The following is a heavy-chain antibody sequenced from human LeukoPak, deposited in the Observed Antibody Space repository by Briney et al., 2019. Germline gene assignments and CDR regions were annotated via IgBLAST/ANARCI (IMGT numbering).Heavy chain of an antibody. D-gene: IGHD1-7*01. Sequence: QTGGSLRLSCAASGFTFITYAMPWVRQAPGKGLEWVAVTSFDGSNKYYGDSVKGRFTISRDNSKNTLYLQMNSLRAEDTALYHCVRVEGGTNAFDMWGQGTMVTVSS. CDR2: TSFDGSNK. J-gene: IGHJ3*02. CDR1: GFTFITYA. CDR3: VRVEGGTNAFDM. V-gene: IGHV3-30-3*01.